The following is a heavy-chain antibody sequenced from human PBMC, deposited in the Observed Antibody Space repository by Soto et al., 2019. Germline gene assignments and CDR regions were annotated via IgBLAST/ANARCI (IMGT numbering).Heavy chain of an antibody. J-gene: IGHJ4*02. CDR3: ARDHGEFNY. CDR2: IYYGETT. V-gene: IGHV4-39*01. CDR1: GGSISGSSYY. Sequence: QLQLQESGPGLVKPSETLSLTCTVSGGSISGSSYYWGWVRQPPGKGLEWIESIYYGETTHYSPSLKGRITISVDTSKNQFSLQLTSMTAADTAVYFCARDHGEFNYWGQGTLVTVSS. D-gene: IGHD4-17*01.